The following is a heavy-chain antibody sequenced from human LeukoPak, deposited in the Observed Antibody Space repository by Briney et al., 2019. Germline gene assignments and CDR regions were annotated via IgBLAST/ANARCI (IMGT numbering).Heavy chain of an antibody. CDR1: GFTFSSYG. CDR3: ARDRSEGGFDY. CDR2: IWYDGSNK. V-gene: IGHV3-33*01. Sequence: GGSLRLSCAASGFTFSSYGMHWVRQAPGKRLEWVAVIWYDGSNKYYADSVKGRFTISRDNSRNTLYLQMNSLRAEDTAVYYCARDRSEGGFDYWGQGTLVTVSS. J-gene: IGHJ4*02. D-gene: IGHD3-16*01.